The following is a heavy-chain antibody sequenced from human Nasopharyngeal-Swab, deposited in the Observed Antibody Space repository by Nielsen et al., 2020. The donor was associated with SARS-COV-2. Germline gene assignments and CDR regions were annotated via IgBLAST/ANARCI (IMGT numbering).Heavy chain of an antibody. Sequence: SVKVSCKASGGPSGSYAISWVRQAPGQGLEWMGRIIPILGIANYAQKFQGRVTITADKSTSTAYMELSSLRSEDTAVYYCAGEGGFWSGYGSYGMDVWGRGTMVAVS. CDR1: GGPSGSYA. D-gene: IGHD3-3*01. J-gene: IGHJ6*02. CDR2: IIPILGIA. CDR3: AGEGGFWSGYGSYGMDV. V-gene: IGHV1-69*04.